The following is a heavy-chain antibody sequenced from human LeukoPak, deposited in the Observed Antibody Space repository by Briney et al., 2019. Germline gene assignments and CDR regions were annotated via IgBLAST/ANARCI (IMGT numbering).Heavy chain of an antibody. J-gene: IGHJ6*02. CDR3: AATMVRGNYYYYGMDV. V-gene: IGHV3-66*01. CDR1: GFTVSSNY. D-gene: IGHD3-10*01. CDR2: IYSGGST. Sequence: GGSPRLSCAASGFTVSSNYVSWVRQAPGKGLEWVSVIYSGGSTYYADSVKGRFTISRDNSKNTLYLQMNSLRAEDTAVYYCAATMVRGNYYYYGMDVWGQGTTVTVSS.